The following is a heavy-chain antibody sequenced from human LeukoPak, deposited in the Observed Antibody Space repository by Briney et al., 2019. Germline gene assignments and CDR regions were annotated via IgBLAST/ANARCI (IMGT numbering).Heavy chain of an antibody. D-gene: IGHD3-10*01. J-gene: IGHJ6*02. Sequence: GGSLRLSCAASGFTFSSYWMSWVRQAPGKGLEWVANIKQDGSEKYYVDSVKGRFTISRDNAKNSLYLQMNSLRAEDTAVYYCARKMYYFGSGSYYLGYYYYYGMDVWGQGTTVTVSS. V-gene: IGHV3-7*01. CDR2: IKQDGSEK. CDR3: ARKMYYFGSGSYYLGYYYYYGMDV. CDR1: GFTFSSYW.